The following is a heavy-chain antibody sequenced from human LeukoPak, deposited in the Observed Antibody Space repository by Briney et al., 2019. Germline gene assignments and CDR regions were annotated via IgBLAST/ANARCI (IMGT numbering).Heavy chain of an antibody. J-gene: IGHJ1*01. CDR1: GFTFSSYA. D-gene: IGHD2-15*01. CDR2: ISGSGNST. Sequence: GGSLRLSCAASGFTFSSYAMTWVRQAPGKGLEWVSAISGSGNSTYYADSVKGRFTISRDNSKNTLYLQMNSLRAEDTAVFYCVKELGYCGGGGCPAPYAEYFQHWGQGTLVTVSS. V-gene: IGHV3-23*01. CDR3: VKELGYCGGGGCPAPYAEYFQH.